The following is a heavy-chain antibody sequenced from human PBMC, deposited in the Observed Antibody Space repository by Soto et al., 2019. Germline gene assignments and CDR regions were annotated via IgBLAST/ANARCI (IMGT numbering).Heavy chain of an antibody. CDR1: GFTFSSYA. J-gene: IGHJ4*02. CDR3: AKGGRYYDILTGYPYFDY. D-gene: IGHD3-9*01. V-gene: IGHV3-23*01. CDR2: ISGSGGST. Sequence: GGSLRLSCAASGFTFSSYAMSWVRQAPGKGLEWVSAISGSGGSTYYADSVKGRFTISRDNSKNTLYLQMNSLRAEDTAVYYCAKGGRYYDILTGYPYFDYWGQGTLVTVSS.